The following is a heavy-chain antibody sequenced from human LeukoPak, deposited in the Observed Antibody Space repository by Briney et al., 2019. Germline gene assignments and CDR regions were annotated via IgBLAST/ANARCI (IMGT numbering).Heavy chain of an antibody. V-gene: IGHV4-34*01. CDR1: NGSFSGYH. CDR3: ARASWSGGGGFDP. CDR2: VNEDGNN. J-gene: IGHJ5*02. Sequence: WETLSLTCAVYNGSFSGYHWSWIRQSPGKGLEWIGEVNEDGNNYFNPSLRGRVSISIDTSRNHFSLKLMSVTDADTAVYNCARASWSGGGGFDPWGQETLVTVSS. D-gene: IGHD3-3*01.